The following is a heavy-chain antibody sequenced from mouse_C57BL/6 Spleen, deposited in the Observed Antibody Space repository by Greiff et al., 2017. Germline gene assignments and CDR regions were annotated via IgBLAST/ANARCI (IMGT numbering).Heavy chain of an antibody. CDR1: GFTFSDYY. V-gene: IGHV5-16*01. J-gene: IGHJ2*01. D-gene: IGHD1-1*01. Sequence: EVKLVESEGGLVQPGSSMKLSCTASGFTFSDYYMAWVRQVPEKGLEWVANINYDGSSTYYLDSLKSRFIISRDNAKNILYLQMSSLKSEDTATYYCARDRGVVAPFDYWGQGTTLTVSS. CDR3: ARDRGVVAPFDY. CDR2: INYDGSST.